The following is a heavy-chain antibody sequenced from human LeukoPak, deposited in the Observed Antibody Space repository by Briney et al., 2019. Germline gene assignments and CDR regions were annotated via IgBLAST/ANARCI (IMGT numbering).Heavy chain of an antibody. Sequence: GGSLRLSCAASGFTFSSYAMSWVRQAPGKGLEWVSAISGSGGSTYYADSVKGRFTISRDNSKNALHLQMNSLRAEDTAVYYCAKWGDGYNFDFDYWGQGTLVTVSS. D-gene: IGHD5-24*01. CDR2: ISGSGGST. CDR1: GFTFSSYA. CDR3: AKWGDGYNFDFDY. V-gene: IGHV3-23*01. J-gene: IGHJ4*02.